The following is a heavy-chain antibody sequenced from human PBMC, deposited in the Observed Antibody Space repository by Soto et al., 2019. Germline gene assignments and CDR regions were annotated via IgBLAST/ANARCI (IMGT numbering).Heavy chain of an antibody. J-gene: IGHJ5*02. CDR3: ARVGPWVPYYYDSSPYTFENWFDP. D-gene: IGHD3-22*01. Sequence: ETLSLTCTVSGGSISSSSYYWGWIRQPPGKGLEWIGSIYYSGSTYYNPSLKSRVTISVDTSKNQFSLKLSSVTAADTAVYYCARVGPWVPYYYDSSPYTFENWFDPWGQGTLVTVSS. V-gene: IGHV4-39*01. CDR1: GGSISSSSYY. CDR2: IYYSGST.